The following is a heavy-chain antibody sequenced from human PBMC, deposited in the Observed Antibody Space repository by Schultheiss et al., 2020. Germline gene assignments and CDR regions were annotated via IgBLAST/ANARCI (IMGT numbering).Heavy chain of an antibody. CDR2: IYHNGNT. CDR3: AREAPSGSYFDL. V-gene: IGHV4-4*02. CDR1: GGSISSSNW. Sequence: SQTLSLTCAVSGGSISSSNWWSWVRQPPGKGLEWIGQIYHNGNTNYNPSLKSRVTISVDKSKSQLSLRLSPVTAADTAVYYCAREAPSGSYFDLWGQGTLVTGYS. J-gene: IGHJ4*02. D-gene: IGHD1-26*01.